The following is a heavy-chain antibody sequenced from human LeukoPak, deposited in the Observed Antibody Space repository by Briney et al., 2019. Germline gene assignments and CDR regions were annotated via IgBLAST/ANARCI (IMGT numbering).Heavy chain of an antibody. CDR3: AREATSRYFDWLPNDY. J-gene: IGHJ4*02. V-gene: IGHV3-30-3*01. CDR2: ISYDGSNK. Sequence: PGGSLRLSCAAPGFTFSSYAMHWVRQAPGKGLEWVAVISYDGSNKYYADSVKGRFTISRDNSKNTLYLQMNSLRAEDTAVYYCAREATSRYFDWLPNDYWGQGTLVTVSS. CDR1: GFTFSSYA. D-gene: IGHD3-9*01.